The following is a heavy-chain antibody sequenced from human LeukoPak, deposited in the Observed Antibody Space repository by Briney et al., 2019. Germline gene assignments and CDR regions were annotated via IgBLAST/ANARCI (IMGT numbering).Heavy chain of an antibody. J-gene: IGHJ4*02. Sequence: GGSLRLSCAASGFTFSSYWMHWVRHAPGKGLVWVSRINSDGSSTSYADSVKGRFTISRDNAKNTLYLQMNSLRAEDTAVYYCARRSAVTGGLDYWGQGTLVTVSS. CDR1: GFTFSSYW. CDR3: ARRSAVTGGLDY. D-gene: IGHD6-19*01. CDR2: INSDGSST. V-gene: IGHV3-74*01.